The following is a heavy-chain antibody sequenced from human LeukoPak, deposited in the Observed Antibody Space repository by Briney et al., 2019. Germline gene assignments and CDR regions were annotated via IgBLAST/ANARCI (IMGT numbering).Heavy chain of an antibody. D-gene: IGHD1-1*01. Sequence: GRSLRLSRAASGLPSSSYSTNWVRQAPGKGLGRVSSITRSRSYIYDAESVKGGFTISRDNAKNSLYLQMNSLRAEDTAVYYCARGRSPGTSMEYYYYMDVWGKGTTVTVSS. CDR3: ARGRSPGTSMEYYYYMDV. CDR2: ITRSRSYI. CDR1: GLPSSSYS. V-gene: IGHV3-21*01. J-gene: IGHJ6*03.